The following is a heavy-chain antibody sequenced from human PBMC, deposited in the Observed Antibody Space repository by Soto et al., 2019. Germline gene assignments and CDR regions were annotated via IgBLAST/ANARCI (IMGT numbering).Heavy chain of an antibody. V-gene: IGHV2-26*04. Sequence: SGPTLVNPTETLTLTCTVSGFSLSNAGLGVSWIRQPPGKALEWLAHIFSNDEKSYSTSLKSRLTISKDTSKSQVVLIMTNMDPVDTATYYCASTYSTSWYWFAPWGQGTLVTVSS. CDR3: ASTYSTSWYWFAP. J-gene: IGHJ5*02. D-gene: IGHD6-13*01. CDR1: GFSLSNAGLG. CDR2: IFSNDEK.